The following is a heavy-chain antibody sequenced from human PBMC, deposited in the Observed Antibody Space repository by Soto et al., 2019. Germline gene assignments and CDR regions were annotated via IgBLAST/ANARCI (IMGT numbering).Heavy chain of an antibody. J-gene: IGHJ4*02. V-gene: IGHV3-23*01. Sequence: GGSLRLSCAASGFTFSSYAMSWVRQAPGKGLEWVSAISGSGGSTYYADSVKGRFTISRDNSKNTLYLQMNSLRAEDTAVYYCAKVYDILTGQYYFDYWGQGTLVTVSS. CDR2: ISGSGGST. CDR3: AKVYDILTGQYYFDY. CDR1: GFTFSSYA. D-gene: IGHD3-9*01.